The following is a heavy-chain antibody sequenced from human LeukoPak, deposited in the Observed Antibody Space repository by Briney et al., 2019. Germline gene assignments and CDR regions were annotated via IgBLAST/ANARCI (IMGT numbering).Heavy chain of an antibody. V-gene: IGHV4-59*01. D-gene: IGHD5/OR15-5a*01. CDR3: ASLPRA. CDR1: GGSISSYC. CDR2: IYYSGST. Sequence: LETLSLTCTVSGGSISSYCWSWIRQPPGKGLEWIGYIYYSGSTNYNPSLKSRVTISVDTSKNQFSLKLSSVTAADTAVYYCASLPRAWGQGTLVTVSS. J-gene: IGHJ4*02.